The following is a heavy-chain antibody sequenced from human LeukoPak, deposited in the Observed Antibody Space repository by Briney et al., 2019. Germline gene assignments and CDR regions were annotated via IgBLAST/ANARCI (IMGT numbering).Heavy chain of an antibody. V-gene: IGHV4-59*01. CDR2: IYYSGST. J-gene: IGHJ6*02. D-gene: IGHD5-18*01. CDR1: GGSISSYY. Sequence: SETLSLTCTVSGGSISSYYWSWIRQPPGKGLEWIGYIYYSGSTNYNPSLKSRVTISVDTSKNQFSLKLSSVTAADTAVYYCASSTAYSYGQHFDYYGMDVWGQGTTVTVSS. CDR3: ASSTAYSYGQHFDYYGMDV.